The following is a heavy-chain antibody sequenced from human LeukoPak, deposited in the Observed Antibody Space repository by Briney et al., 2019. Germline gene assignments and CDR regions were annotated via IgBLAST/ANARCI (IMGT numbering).Heavy chain of an antibody. V-gene: IGHV1-69*06. CDR1: GGTFSSYA. CDR2: IIPIFGTA. CDR3: ARDLDYGDDNHFDY. Sequence: GASVKASCKASGGTFSSYAISWVRQAPGQGLEWMGGIIPIFGTANYAQKFQGRVTITADKSTSTAYMELSSLRSEDTAVYYCARDLDYGDDNHFDYWGQGTLVTVSS. J-gene: IGHJ4*02. D-gene: IGHD4-17*01.